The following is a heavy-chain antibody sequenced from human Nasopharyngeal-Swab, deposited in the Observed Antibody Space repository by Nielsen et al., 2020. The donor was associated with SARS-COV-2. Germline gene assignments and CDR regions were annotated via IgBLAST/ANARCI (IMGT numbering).Heavy chain of an antibody. CDR2: ISGSGGST. CDR1: GFTVGRDY. J-gene: IGHJ4*02. Sequence: GESLKISCAASGFTVGRDYMSWVRQAPGKGLEWVSAISGSGGSTYYADSVKGRFTISRDNSKNTLYLQMNSLRAEDTAVYYCAKVMIVVPKAFDYWGQGTLVTVSS. D-gene: IGHD3-22*01. V-gene: IGHV3-23*01. CDR3: AKVMIVVPKAFDY.